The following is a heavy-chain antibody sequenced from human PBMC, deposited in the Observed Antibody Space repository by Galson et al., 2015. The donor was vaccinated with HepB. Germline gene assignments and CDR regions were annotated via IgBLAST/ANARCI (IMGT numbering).Heavy chain of an antibody. CDR3: ARAGFDSSGSTAEYFQH. CDR1: GYTFTSYY. CDR2: INPSGGST. V-gene: IGHV1-46*01. D-gene: IGHD3-22*01. Sequence: SVKVSCKASGYTFTSYYMHWVRQAPGQGLEWMGIINPSGGSTSYAQKFQGRVTMTRDTSTSTVYMELSSLRSEDTAVYYCARAGFDSSGSTAEYFQHWGQGTLVTVSS. J-gene: IGHJ1*01.